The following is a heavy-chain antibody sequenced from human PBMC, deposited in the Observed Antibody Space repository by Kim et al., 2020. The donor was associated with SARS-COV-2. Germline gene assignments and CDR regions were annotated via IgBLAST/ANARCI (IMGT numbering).Heavy chain of an antibody. CDR2: IKGDGRDT. Sequence: AGSLRLSCEASGFTFSSYWMNWVRQGPGKGLVWVSRIKGDGRDTHYAESVKGRFTISRDNAKNTLYLQLNSLGVEDTAIYYCARGTFQQGFDPWGQGTPVTVSS. J-gene: IGHJ5*02. D-gene: IGHD1-7*01. CDR1: GFTFSSYW. V-gene: IGHV3-74*01. CDR3: ARGTFQQGFDP.